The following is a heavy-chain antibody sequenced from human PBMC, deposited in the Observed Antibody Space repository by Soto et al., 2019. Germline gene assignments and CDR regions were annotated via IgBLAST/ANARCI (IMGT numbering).Heavy chain of an antibody. CDR3: AKGSVGQQLVTPFDY. D-gene: IGHD6-13*01. CDR1: GFTFSSYA. J-gene: IGHJ4*02. V-gene: IGHV3-23*01. Sequence: PGGSLRLSCAASGFTFSSYAMSWVRQAPGKGLEWVSAISGSGGSTYYADSVKGRFTISRDNSKNTLYLQMNSLRAEDTAVYYCAKGSVGQQLVTPFDYWGQGTLVTVSS. CDR2: ISGSGGST.